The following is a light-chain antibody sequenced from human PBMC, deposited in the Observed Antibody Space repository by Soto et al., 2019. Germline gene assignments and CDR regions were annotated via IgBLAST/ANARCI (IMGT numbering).Light chain of an antibody. V-gene: IGLV2-8*01. Sequence: QSVLTQPPSAPGSPGQSVTISCTGTSSDVGGYNYVSWYQQHPGKAPKLMIYEVSKRPSGVPDRFSGSKSGNTASLTISGLQPEEEAEYYCNSYSSTNFYVFGTGTKVTVL. CDR1: SSDVGGYNY. J-gene: IGLJ1*01. CDR3: NSYSSTNFYV. CDR2: EVS.